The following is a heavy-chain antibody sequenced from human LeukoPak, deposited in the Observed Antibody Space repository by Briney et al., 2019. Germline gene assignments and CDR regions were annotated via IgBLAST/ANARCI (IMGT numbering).Heavy chain of an antibody. V-gene: IGHV1-69*05. Sequence: GASVKVSCKASGGTFSSYAISWVRQAPGQGLEWMGRIIPIFGTANYAQKFQGRVTITTDESTSTAYMELSRLRSEDTAVYYCARDLVMAYGDYLRSDYWGQGTLVTVSS. CDR3: ARDLVMAYGDYLRSDY. CDR1: GGTFSSYA. D-gene: IGHD4-17*01. CDR2: IIPIFGTA. J-gene: IGHJ4*02.